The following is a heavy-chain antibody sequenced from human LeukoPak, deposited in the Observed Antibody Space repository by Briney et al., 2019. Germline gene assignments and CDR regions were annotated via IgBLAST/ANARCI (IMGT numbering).Heavy chain of an antibody. CDR1: GYSISSGYY. V-gene: IGHV4-38-2*02. CDR3: ARVSTGT. J-gene: IGHJ3*01. D-gene: IGHD1-1*01. CDR2: VYHNRNT. Sequence: SETLSLTCTVSGYSISSGYYWGWIRPPPGKGLEWIGSVYHNRNTYYNPSLKSRVTISVDTSKNQFSLKLSSVTAADTAVYYCARVSTGTWGQGTMVTVSS.